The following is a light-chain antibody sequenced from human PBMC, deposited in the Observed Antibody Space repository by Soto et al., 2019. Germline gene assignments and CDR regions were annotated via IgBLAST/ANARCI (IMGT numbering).Light chain of an antibody. J-gene: IGLJ3*02. Sequence: QSALTQPASVSGSPGQSITISCTGTSSDVGTYKFVSWYQQHPGKVPTLMIHEGTKRPSGVSNRFSGSKSGNTATLTSSGLQPEDEANYYCCSYAGTSFWVFGGGTKLTVL. CDR3: CSYAGTSFWV. CDR1: SSDVGTYKF. CDR2: EGT. V-gene: IGLV2-23*01.